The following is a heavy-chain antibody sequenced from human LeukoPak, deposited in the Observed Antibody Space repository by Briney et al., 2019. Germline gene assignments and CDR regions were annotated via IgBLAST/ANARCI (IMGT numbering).Heavy chain of an antibody. V-gene: IGHV4-59*01. D-gene: IGHD3-22*01. CDR2: IYYSGTT. Sequence: PSETLSLTCTLSGGSISSYYWSWIRQPPGKGLEWIGHIYYSGTTNYNPSLNSRVTISVDTSKNQFSLNLSSVTAADTAVYYCARAPHYYDGNGRRGNRFDYWGRGTLVTVSS. CDR3: ARAPHYYDGNGRRGNRFDY. CDR1: GGSISSYY. J-gene: IGHJ4*02.